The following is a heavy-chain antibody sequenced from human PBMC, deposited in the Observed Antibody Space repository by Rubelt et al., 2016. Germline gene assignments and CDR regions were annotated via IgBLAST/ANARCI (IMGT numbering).Heavy chain of an antibody. J-gene: IGHJ4*02. CDR1: GGTFSSYA. CDR3: ARGIGYSFDY. V-gene: IGHV1-18*01. Sequence: QVQLAQSGAEVKKPGSSVKVSCKASGGTFSSYAISWVRQAPGQGLEWMGWISAYNGNTNYAQKLQGRVTMIIDTSTSTAYVGLRSLRSDDTAVYYCARGIGYSFDYWGQGTLVTVSS. D-gene: IGHD6-25*01. CDR2: ISAYNGNT.